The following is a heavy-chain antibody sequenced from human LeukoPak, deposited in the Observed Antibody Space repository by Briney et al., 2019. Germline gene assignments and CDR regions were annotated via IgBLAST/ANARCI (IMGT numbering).Heavy chain of an antibody. D-gene: IGHD2-21*02. Sequence: GGSLRLSCAASGFTFSSYWMSWVRQAPGKGLEWVANIKQDGSEKYYVDSVKGRFTISRDNAKNSLYLQMNSLRAEDTAVYYCARGWRVAYCGGDCYSNWFDPWGRGTLVTVSS. CDR2: IKQDGSEK. V-gene: IGHV3-7*01. CDR3: ARGWRVAYCGGDCYSNWFDP. J-gene: IGHJ5*02. CDR1: GFTFSSYW.